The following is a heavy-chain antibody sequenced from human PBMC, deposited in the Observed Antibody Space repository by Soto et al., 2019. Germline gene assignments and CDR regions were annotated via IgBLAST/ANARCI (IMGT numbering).Heavy chain of an antibody. V-gene: IGHV3-21*01. CDR2: ISGSGNYT. J-gene: IGHJ4*02. D-gene: IGHD4-4*01. CDR1: GFTFSTYS. Sequence: SGGSLRLSCAASGFTFSTYSMNWVRQAPGEGLEWVSSISGSGNYTHYADFLRGRFTISRDNAKTSLYLQMNSLRAEDTAVYYCAREGINNYNEYYFVSGGQGTVVTVSS. CDR3: AREGINNYNEYYFVS.